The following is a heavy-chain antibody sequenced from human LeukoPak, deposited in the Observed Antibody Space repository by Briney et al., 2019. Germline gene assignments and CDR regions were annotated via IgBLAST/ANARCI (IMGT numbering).Heavy chain of an antibody. J-gene: IGHJ3*02. D-gene: IGHD5-24*01. Sequence: GRSLRLSCAASGFTFDDYAMHWVRQAPGKGLEWVSGISWNSGSIGYADSVKGRFTISRDNAKNSLYLQMNSLRAGDTALYYCAKDMLRWLQGAHDAFDIWGQGTMVTVSS. V-gene: IGHV3-9*01. CDR1: GFTFDDYA. CDR2: ISWNSGSI. CDR3: AKDMLRWLQGAHDAFDI.